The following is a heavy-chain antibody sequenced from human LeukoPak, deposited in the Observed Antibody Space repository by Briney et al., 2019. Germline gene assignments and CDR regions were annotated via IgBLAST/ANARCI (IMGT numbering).Heavy chain of an antibody. Sequence: GASVKVSCKASGYTFTNYYMHWVRQAPGQGLEWMGWINPNSGGTNYAQKFQGRVTMTRDTSISTAYMELSRLRSDDTAVYYCARVSRRVVTAPFDYWGQGTLVTVSS. CDR1: GYTFTNYY. D-gene: IGHD2-21*02. V-gene: IGHV1-2*02. CDR3: ARVSRRVVTAPFDY. J-gene: IGHJ4*02. CDR2: INPNSGGT.